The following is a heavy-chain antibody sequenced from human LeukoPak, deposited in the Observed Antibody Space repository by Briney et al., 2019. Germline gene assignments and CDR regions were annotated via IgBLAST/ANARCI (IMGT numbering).Heavy chain of an antibody. V-gene: IGHV1-8*01. J-gene: IGHJ4*02. CDR2: MNPNSGNT. D-gene: IGHD6-19*01. CDR3: ARRLSSGWYAYFDY. CDR1: GYTFTSYD. Sequence: ASVKVSCKASGYTFTSYDINWVRQATGQGLEWMGWMNPNSGNTGYAQKFQGRVTMTRNTSISTAYMELSSLRSEDTAVYYCARRLSSGWYAYFDYWGQGTLVTVSS.